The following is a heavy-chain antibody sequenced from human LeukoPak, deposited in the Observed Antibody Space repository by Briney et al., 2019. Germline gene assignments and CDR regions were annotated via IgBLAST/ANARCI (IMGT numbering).Heavy chain of an antibody. V-gene: IGHV3-23*01. J-gene: IGHJ4*02. CDR1: GFTFSSYA. D-gene: IGHD3-10*01. CDR3: AKGRFGELLFDY. CDR2: ISGSGGST. Sequence: GGSLRLSCAASGFTFSSYAMSWVRQAPGKGLEWVSAISGSGGSTYYADSVKGRFTISRDNSKNPLYLQMNSLRAEDTAVYYCAKGRFGELLFDYWGQGTLVTVSS.